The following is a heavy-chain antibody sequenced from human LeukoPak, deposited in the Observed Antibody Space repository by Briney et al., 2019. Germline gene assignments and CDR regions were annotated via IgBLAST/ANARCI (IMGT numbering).Heavy chain of an antibody. CDR1: GFTFSSYS. D-gene: IGHD4-17*01. Sequence: PGGSLRLSCAASGFTFSSYSMNWVRQAPGKGLEWVSYISSSSSTIYYADSVKGRFTISRDNAKNSLYLQMNSLRAEDTAVYYCAKLSVTTGGANDYWGQGTLVTVSS. J-gene: IGHJ4*02. CDR3: AKLSVTTGGANDY. V-gene: IGHV3-48*01. CDR2: ISSSSSTI.